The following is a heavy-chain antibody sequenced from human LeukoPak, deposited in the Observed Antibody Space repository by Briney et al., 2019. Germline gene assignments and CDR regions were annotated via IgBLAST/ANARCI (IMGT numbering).Heavy chain of an antibody. V-gene: IGHV1-2*02. CDR2: INPNSGGT. Sequence: ASVKVSCKASGYTFTGYYMHWVRQAPGQGLEWMGWINPNSGGTNYAQKFQGRVTMTRDTSISTAYMELSRLRSDDTAVDYCARVESSGYYYGREIGTFDYWGQGTLVTVPS. CDR3: ARVESSGYYYGREIGTFDY. J-gene: IGHJ4*02. D-gene: IGHD3-22*01. CDR1: GYTFTGYY.